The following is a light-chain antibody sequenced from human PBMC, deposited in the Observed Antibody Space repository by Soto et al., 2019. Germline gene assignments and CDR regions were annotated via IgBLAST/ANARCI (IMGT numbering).Light chain of an antibody. Sequence: DIQMTQSPSTLSASVGDRVTITCRASQSISSWLAWYQQKPGKAPKLLIYEASSLESGDPSRFSGSGSVTEFTLSISSLQPDDFATYYCQQYNSNLYTFGQGTKLEIK. CDR2: EAS. J-gene: IGKJ2*01. V-gene: IGKV1-5*03. CDR1: QSISSW. CDR3: QQYNSNLYT.